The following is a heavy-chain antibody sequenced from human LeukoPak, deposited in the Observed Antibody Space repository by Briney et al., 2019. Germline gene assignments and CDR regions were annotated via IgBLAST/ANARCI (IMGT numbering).Heavy chain of an antibody. CDR3: AKSLGRWELRPFDY. CDR1: GFTFSSYG. V-gene: IGHV3-30*02. J-gene: IGHJ4*02. CDR2: IRYDGSNK. D-gene: IGHD1-26*01. Sequence: GGSLRLSCAASGFTFSSYGMHWVRQAPGKGLEWVAFIRYDGSNKYYADSVKGRFTISRDNSKNTLYLQMNSLRAEDTAVYYCAKSLGRWELRPFDYWGQGTLVTVSS.